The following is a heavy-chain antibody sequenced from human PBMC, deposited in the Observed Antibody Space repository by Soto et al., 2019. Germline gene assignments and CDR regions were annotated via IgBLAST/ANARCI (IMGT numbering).Heavy chain of an antibody. CDR3: ARDAGGYDYEEEGNHAFDI. J-gene: IGHJ3*02. D-gene: IGHD5-12*01. V-gene: IGHV4-59*01. CDR2: IYYSGST. Sequence: PSETLSLTCTVSGGSISSYYWSWIRQPPGKGLEWIGYIYYSGSTNYNPSLKSRVTISVDTSKNQFSLKLSSVTAADTAVYYCARDAGGYDYEEEGNHAFDIWGQGTMVTVSS. CDR1: GGSISSYY.